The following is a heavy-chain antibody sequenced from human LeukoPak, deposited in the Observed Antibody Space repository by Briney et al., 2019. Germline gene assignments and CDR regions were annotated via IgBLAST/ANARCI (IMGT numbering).Heavy chain of an antibody. D-gene: IGHD3-3*01. CDR3: ARRHKYDFWSGYYQTANDAFDI. V-gene: IGHV4-59*08. J-gene: IGHJ3*02. CDR1: GGSISSYY. CDR2: IYYDGST. Sequence: TSETLSFTCTVSGGSISSYYWSWFRQPPGKGLEWIGLIYYDGSTNYNPSLKSRVTISVDTSKNQFSLKMSSVTAADTALYYCARRHKYDFWSGYYQTANDAFDIWGQGTMVTVSS.